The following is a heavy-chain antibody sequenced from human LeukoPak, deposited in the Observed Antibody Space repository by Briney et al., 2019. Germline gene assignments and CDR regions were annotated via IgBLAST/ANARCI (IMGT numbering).Heavy chain of an antibody. V-gene: IGHV1-2*02. J-gene: IGHJ5*02. Sequence: GASVKVSCKASGYTFTGYYMHWVRQAPGQGLEWMGWINPNSGGTNYAQNFQGRVTMTRDTSISTAYMELGRLRSDDTALYYCARGGTAWGKSWFDPWGQGTLVTVSS. CDR1: GYTFTGYY. CDR3: ARGGTAWGKSWFDP. CDR2: INPNSGGT. D-gene: IGHD2/OR15-2a*01.